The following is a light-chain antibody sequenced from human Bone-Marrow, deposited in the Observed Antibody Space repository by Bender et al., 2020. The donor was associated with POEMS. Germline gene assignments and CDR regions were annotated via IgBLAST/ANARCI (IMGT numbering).Light chain of an antibody. CDR2: DVS. Sequence: SALTQPASVSGSPGQSITISCTGTSSDIGYFNYVSWYQQHPGKAPKLIIYDVSYRPSGISNRFSGSKSDNTASLTISGLQAEDEAHYYCCSYGGSSTWVFGGGTKVTVL. V-gene: IGLV2-14*03. CDR1: SSDIGYFNY. J-gene: IGLJ3*02. CDR3: CSYGGSSTWV.